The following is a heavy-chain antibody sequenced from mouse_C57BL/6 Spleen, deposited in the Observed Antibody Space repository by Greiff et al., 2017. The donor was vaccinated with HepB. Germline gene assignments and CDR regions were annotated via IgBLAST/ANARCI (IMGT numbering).Heavy chain of an antibody. CDR3: ARIPCCGSSYWYFDV. CDR2: IYPGSGST. D-gene: IGHD1-1*01. Sequence: QVQLQQPGAELVKPGASVKMSCKASGYTFTSYWITWVKQRPGQGLEWIGDIYPGSGSTNYNEKFKSKATLTVDTSSSSACMQLSSLTSEDSAVYYCARIPCCGSSYWYFDVWGTGTTVTVSS. V-gene: IGHV1-55*01. CDR1: GYTFTSYW. J-gene: IGHJ1*03.